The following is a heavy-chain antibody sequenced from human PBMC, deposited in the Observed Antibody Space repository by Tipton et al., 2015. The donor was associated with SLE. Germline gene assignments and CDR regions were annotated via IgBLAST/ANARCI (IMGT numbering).Heavy chain of an antibody. CDR3: ARRWGGMYYQGLFDY. V-gene: IGHV4-59*01. D-gene: IGHD1-26*01. CDR1: DDSISHYY. Sequence: TLSLTCTVSDDSISHYYWSWIRKSPGKGLEWIGYIFYTGRISSNPSLKSRVTISMDTSKNLFSLRLSSVTAADTAVYYCARRWGGMYYQGLFDYWGQGTLVTVSS. CDR2: IFYTGRI. J-gene: IGHJ4*02.